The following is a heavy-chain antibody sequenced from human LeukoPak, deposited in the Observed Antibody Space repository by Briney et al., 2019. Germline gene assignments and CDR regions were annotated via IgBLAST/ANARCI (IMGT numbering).Heavy chain of an antibody. V-gene: IGHV3-74*01. CDR2: INSDGSAT. Sequence: GGSLRLSCAASGFTFGSPWMHWVRQAPGKGLVWVSRINSDGSATAYADSVKGRFTISRDNAENTLYLQMNSLRAEDTAVYYCARGRYGDYGGTFDFWAPGTLVTVSS. CDR3: ARGRYGDYGGTFDF. D-gene: IGHD4-17*01. CDR1: GFTFGSPW. J-gene: IGHJ4*02.